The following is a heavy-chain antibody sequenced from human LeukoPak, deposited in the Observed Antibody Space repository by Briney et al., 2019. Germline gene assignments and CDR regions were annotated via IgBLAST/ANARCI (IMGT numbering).Heavy chain of an antibody. CDR3: ARDFLGYCTTTSCYDVVFDY. D-gene: IGHD2-2*01. J-gene: IGHJ4*02. CDR2: INPKSGGT. CDR1: GDTFTDYY. V-gene: IGHV1-2*02. Sequence: ASVKVSCKASGDTFTDYYMHWVRQAPGQGLEWMGWINPKSGGTNYAQNFQGRVTITRDTSISIAYMELSSLRSDDTAVYYCARDFLGYCTTTSCYDVVFDYWGQGTLVTVSS.